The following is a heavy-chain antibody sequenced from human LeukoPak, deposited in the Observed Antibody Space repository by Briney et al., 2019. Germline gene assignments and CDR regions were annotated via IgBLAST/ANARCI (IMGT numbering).Heavy chain of an antibody. J-gene: IGHJ4*02. D-gene: IGHD2-15*01. Sequence: SETLSLTCSVSGRSINSYYWSWIRQPPGKGLEWIGYIYSNGNTNYNPSLKSRVTISVEMSKNQFSLKLTSVTAADTAVYYCARREGVVTHFDYWGQGTLVTVSS. CDR2: IYSNGNT. CDR3: ARREGVVTHFDY. V-gene: IGHV4-59*08. CDR1: GRSINSYY.